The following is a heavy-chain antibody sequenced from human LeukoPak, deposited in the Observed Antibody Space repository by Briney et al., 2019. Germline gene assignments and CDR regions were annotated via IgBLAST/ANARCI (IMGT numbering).Heavy chain of an antibody. J-gene: IGHJ4*02. V-gene: IGHV1-18*04. D-gene: IGHD6-13*01. CDR2: ISAYNGNT. CDR1: GYTFTGYY. CDR3: AREGAAAGDY. Sequence: ASVKVSCKASGYTFTGYYMHWVRQAPGQGLEWMGWISAYNGNTNYAQKLQGRVTMTTDTSTSTAYMELRSLRSDDTAVYYCAREGAAAGDYWGQGTLVTVSS.